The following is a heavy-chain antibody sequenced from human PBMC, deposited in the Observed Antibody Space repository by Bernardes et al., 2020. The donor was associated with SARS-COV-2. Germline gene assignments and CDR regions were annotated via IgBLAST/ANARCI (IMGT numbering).Heavy chain of an antibody. CDR1: GYSLSDLS. J-gene: IGHJ4*02. Sequence: ASVKVSCKVSGYSLSDLSMHWVRQAPGKGLEWMGGFNPEDAETIYAREFQDRVTMTDDTSTYTAYMEVSSLTSEDTAIYYCATTVRGVITPRFDHWGQGTLVTVAS. CDR2: FNPEDAET. CDR3: ATTVRGVITPRFDH. D-gene: IGHD3-10*01. V-gene: IGHV1-24*01.